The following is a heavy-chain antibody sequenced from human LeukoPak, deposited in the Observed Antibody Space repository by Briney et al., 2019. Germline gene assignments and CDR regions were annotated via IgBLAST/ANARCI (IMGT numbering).Heavy chain of an antibody. V-gene: IGHV1-2*02. CDR3: ATARGYNSGPSGDLDY. D-gene: IGHD5-18*01. J-gene: IGHJ4*02. CDR2: INPNSGGT. CDR1: GYTFTGYY. Sequence: ASVKVSCKTSGYTFTGYYMHWVRQAPGQGLEWMGWINPNSGGTNYAQRFQGRATMTRDRSISTAYMELSSLTSDDTAMYYCATARGYNSGPSGDLDYWGQGTLVTVSS.